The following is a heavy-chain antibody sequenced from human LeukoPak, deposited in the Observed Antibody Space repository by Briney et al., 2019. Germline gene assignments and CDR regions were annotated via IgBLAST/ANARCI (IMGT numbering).Heavy chain of an antibody. D-gene: IGHD5-24*01. CDR3: ARDVATISNWFDP. CDR1: GFSFSSYA. J-gene: IGHJ5*02. V-gene: IGHV3-23*01. CDR2: FSGSGGST. Sequence: GGSLRLSCAASGFSFSSYAMSWVRQAPGKGLEWVSSFSGSGGSTYYADSVKGRFTISRDNSKNTLYLQMISLRAEDTAVYYCARDVATISNWFDPWGQGTLVTVSS.